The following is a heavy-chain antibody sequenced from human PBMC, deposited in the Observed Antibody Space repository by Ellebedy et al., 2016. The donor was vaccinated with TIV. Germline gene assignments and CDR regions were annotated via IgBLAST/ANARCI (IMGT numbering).Heavy chain of an antibody. Sequence: PGGSLRLSCAASGFTFSSFGMHWVRQAPGKGLEWVALISYDGSNTYYLDSVKGRFTISRDNSKNTLCLQVNSLRLEDTAVYYCATGGDDGTYDAFDIWGQGTMVTVSS. D-gene: IGHD2-21*02. CDR1: GFTFSSFG. V-gene: IGHV3-30*03. CDR3: ATGGDDGTYDAFDI. CDR2: ISYDGSNT. J-gene: IGHJ3*02.